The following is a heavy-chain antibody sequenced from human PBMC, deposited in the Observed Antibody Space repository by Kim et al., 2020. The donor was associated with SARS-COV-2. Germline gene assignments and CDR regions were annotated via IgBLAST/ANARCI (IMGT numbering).Heavy chain of an antibody. Sequence: GESLKISCKGSGYSFTSYWIGWVRQMPGKGLEWMGIIYPGDSDTRYSPSFQGQVTISADKSISTAYLQWSSLKASDTAMYYCARHVTYSSGQTPQKSYYYYGMDVWGQGTTVTVSS. CDR3: ARHVTYSSGQTPQKSYYYYGMDV. D-gene: IGHD6-19*01. CDR1: GYSFTSYW. CDR2: IYPGDSDT. V-gene: IGHV5-51*01. J-gene: IGHJ6*02.